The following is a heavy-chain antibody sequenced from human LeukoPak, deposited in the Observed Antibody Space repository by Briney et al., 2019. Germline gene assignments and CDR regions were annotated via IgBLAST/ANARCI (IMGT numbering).Heavy chain of an antibody. J-gene: IGHJ4*02. D-gene: IGHD1-1*01. Sequence: GGSLRLSCAVSGFTVSSNHMSWVRQAPGKGLEWVSVFYSGGDTHYADPVKGRFTVSRDNSKNTLYLQMNSLRAEDTAVYYCVKGLVQTTMSYSVDYWGQGALVTVSS. V-gene: IGHV3-53*05. CDR1: GFTVSSNH. CDR2: FYSGGDT. CDR3: VKGLVQTTMSYSVDY.